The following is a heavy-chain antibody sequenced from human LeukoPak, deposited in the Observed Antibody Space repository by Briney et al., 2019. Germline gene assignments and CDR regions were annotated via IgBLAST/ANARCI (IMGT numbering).Heavy chain of an antibody. D-gene: IGHD3-10*01. CDR1: GGSISSGGYY. CDR3: AREGSKYYFDC. J-gene: IGHJ4*02. CDR2: IYYSGST. V-gene: IGHV4-31*03. Sequence: SETLSLTCTVSGGSISSGGYYWSWIRQHPGKGLEWIGYIYYSGSTYYNPSLKSRVTISVDTSKNQFSLKLSSVTAADTAVYYCAREGSKYYFDCWGQGTLVTVSS.